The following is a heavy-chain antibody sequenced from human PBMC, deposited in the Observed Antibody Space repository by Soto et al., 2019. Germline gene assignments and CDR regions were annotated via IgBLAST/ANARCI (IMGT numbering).Heavy chain of an antibody. CDR1: GGSISSSYHY. D-gene: IGHD3-16*01. J-gene: IGHJ5*02. CDR2: IHHSGST. CDR3: TRSGGGGSEVFMIDWLDP. V-gene: IGHV4-39*07. Sequence: SETLSLTCTVSGGSISSSYHYWAWIRQPPGKGLEWIGEIHHSGSTNYNPSLKSRVTISADKSKNQFFLNLASVTAADTAMYYCTRSGGGGSEVFMIDWLDPWGQGTQVTVSS.